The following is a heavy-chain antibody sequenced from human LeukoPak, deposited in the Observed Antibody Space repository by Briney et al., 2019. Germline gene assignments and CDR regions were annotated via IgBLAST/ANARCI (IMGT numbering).Heavy chain of an antibody. J-gene: IGHJ4*02. CDR2: ITDSGGNT. Sequence: GGSLRLSCAASGFTFDDYGMSWVRQAPGKGLEWVSAITDSGGNTYYADSVKGRFTISRDNSKNTLYLQMSSLRAEDTAVYYCAKAKGSGLKYYFDYWGQGTLVTVSS. CDR1: GFTFDDYG. D-gene: IGHD6-19*01. CDR3: AKAKGSGLKYYFDY. V-gene: IGHV3-23*01.